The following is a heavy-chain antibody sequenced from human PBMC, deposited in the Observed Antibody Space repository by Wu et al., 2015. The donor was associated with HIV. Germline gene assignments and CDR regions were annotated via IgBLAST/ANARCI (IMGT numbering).Heavy chain of an antibody. J-gene: IGHJ4*02. D-gene: IGHD3-10*01. CDR1: GGTFNSFA. Sequence: QVQLVQSGAEVKRPGSSVKVSCKASGGTFNSFAFSWVRQAPGQGLEWLGGVIPMFGTTNYAQKFQGKVTITADESTNTAYMELSSLRSEDTAVYFCARGYYYGSGSLGGYFDYWGQGTLVTVSS. CDR2: VIPMFGTT. CDR3: ARGYYYGSGSLGGYFDY. V-gene: IGHV1-69*12.